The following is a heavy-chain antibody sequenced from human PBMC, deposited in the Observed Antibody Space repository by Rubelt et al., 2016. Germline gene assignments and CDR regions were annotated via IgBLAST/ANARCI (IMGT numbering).Heavy chain of an antibody. D-gene: IGHD2-21*01. Sequence: GYTFTGYYMHWVRQAPGQGLEWMGWINPNSGGTNYAQKFQGRVTMTRDTSISTAYMELSRLRSDDTAVYYCARPRYCNYYGVDVWGQGTTVTVSS. J-gene: IGHJ6*02. V-gene: IGHV1-2*02. CDR3: ARPRYCNYYGVDV. CDR2: INPNSGGT. CDR1: GYTFTGYY.